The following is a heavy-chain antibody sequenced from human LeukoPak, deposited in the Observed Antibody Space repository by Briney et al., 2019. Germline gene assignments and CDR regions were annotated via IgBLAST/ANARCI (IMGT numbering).Heavy chain of an antibody. D-gene: IGHD2-2*01. V-gene: IGHV1-69*05. J-gene: IGHJ5*02. CDR2: IIPIFGTA. CDR3: ARAGDIVVVPAANWFDP. Sequence: SVKVSCKASGGTFSSYAISWVRQAPGQGLEWMGGIIPIFGTANYAQKFQGRVTITTDESTSTAYMGLSSLRSEDTTVYYCARAGDIVVVPAANWFDPWGQGTLVTVSS. CDR1: GGTFSSYA.